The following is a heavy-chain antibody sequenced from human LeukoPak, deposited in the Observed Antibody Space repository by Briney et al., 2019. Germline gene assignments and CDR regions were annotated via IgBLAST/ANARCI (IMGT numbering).Heavy chain of an antibody. CDR3: ARWPYSSSYYFDY. CDR2: ITSGTTYI. V-gene: IGHV3-21*01. D-gene: IGHD6-6*01. J-gene: IGHJ4*02. CDR1: GLTFSDYN. Sequence: GGSLRLSCAASGLTFSDYNMNWVRQSPEKGLEWVSSITSGTTYIYYADSVRGRFTLSRDNAKDSLYLQMNSLRAEDTAVYYCARWPYSSSYYFDYWGQGTLVTVSS.